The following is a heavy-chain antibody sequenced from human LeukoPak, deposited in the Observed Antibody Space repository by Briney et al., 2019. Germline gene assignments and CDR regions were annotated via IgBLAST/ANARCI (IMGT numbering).Heavy chain of an antibody. D-gene: IGHD2-15*01. Sequence: ASVKVSCKASGYTFTSYAMHWVRQAPGQRLEWMGWINAGNGNTKYSQKFQRRVTITRDTSASTAYMELSSLRSEDTAVYYCARGGLVVAATIDYWGQGTLVTVSS. CDR2: INAGNGNT. CDR3: ARGGLVVAATIDY. V-gene: IGHV1-3*01. J-gene: IGHJ4*02. CDR1: GYTFTSYA.